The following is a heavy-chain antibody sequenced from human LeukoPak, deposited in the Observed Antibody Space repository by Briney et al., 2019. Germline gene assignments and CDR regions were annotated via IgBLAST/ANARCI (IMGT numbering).Heavy chain of an antibody. J-gene: IGHJ4*02. CDR2: IRSSSTTI. V-gene: IGHV3-48*04. CDR1: RFTFSSYN. CDR3: ARDGGSYSGYFDY. D-gene: IGHD1-26*01. Sequence: GGSLRLSCAASRFTFSSYNMNWVRQAPGKGLEWVSYIRSSSTTILYADSVKGRFTISRDNAKNSLYLQMNSLRAEDTAVYYCARDGGSYSGYFDYWGQGTLVTVSS.